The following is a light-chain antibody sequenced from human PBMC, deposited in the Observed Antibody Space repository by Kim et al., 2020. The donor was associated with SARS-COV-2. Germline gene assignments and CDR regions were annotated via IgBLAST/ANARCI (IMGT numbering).Light chain of an antibody. CDR3: QQRSNWPYT. CDR2: DAS. Sequence: SLSPGERAPLSCRASQSVSSYLAWYQQKPGQVPRLLIYDASNRAPGIPAKFSGSGSGTDFTLTISSLEPEDLAVYYCQQRSNWPYTFGQGTKLEI. V-gene: IGKV3-11*01. J-gene: IGKJ2*01. CDR1: QSVSSY.